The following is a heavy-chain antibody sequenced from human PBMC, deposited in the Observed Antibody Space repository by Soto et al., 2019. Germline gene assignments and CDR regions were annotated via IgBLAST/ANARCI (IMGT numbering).Heavy chain of an antibody. CDR1: GFLLSTTGVG. CDR3: ARTLHDSGLGREWGVGFDR. D-gene: IGHD3-10*01. V-gene: IGHV2-5*02. J-gene: IGHJ5*02. Sequence: QITLKESGPTVVRPTQTLTLTCTFSGFLLSTTGVGVGWIRQPPGKALEWLALIDWDDDKRYSPSLKSSLTFTWATSKNEPILKMREKDVVDAFKYYRARTLHDSGLGREWGVGFDRWGQGALVTVSS. CDR2: IDWDDDK.